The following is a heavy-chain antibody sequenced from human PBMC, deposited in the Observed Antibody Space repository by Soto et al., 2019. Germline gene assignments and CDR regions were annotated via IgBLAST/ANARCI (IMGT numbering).Heavy chain of an antibody. CDR2: IYHSGST. CDR1: GGSISSGGYS. CDR3: AREGYYYDSSGYFASYGMDV. Sequence: QLPLQESGSGLVKPSQTLSLTCAVSGGSISSGGYSWSWIRQPPGKGLEWIGYIYHSGSTYYNPSLKSRVTISVDRSKNQFSLKLSSVTAADTAVYYCAREGYYYDSSGYFASYGMDVWCQGTTVTVSS. V-gene: IGHV4-30-2*01. D-gene: IGHD3-22*01. J-gene: IGHJ6*02.